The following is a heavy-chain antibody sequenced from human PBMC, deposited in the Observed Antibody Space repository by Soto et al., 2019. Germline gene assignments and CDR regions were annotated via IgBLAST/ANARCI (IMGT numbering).Heavy chain of an antibody. D-gene: IGHD6-19*01. CDR3: ARGLHQQWLALYWYFDL. V-gene: IGHV4-34*01. J-gene: IGHJ2*01. Sequence: SETLSLTCAVYGGSFSGYYWSWIRQPPGKGLEWIGEINHSGSTNYNPSLKSRVTISVDTSKNQFSLKLSSVTAADTAVYYCARGLHQQWLALYWYFDLWGRGTLVTVSS. CDR2: INHSGST. CDR1: GGSFSGYY.